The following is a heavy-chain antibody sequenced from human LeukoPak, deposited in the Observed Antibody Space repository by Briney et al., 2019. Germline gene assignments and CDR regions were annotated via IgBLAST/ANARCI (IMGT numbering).Heavy chain of an antibody. Sequence: GGSLRLSCAASGLTFSNHWMHWVRQVPGKGLVWVSRSDGGGSSTSYADSVKGRFSISRDNAKSTLYLQMNSLTVEDTAVYYCARGPGSSGGAYVGDYWGRGTLVTVSS. J-gene: IGHJ4*01. D-gene: IGHD3-22*01. CDR1: GLTFSNHW. CDR3: ARGPGSSGGAYVGDY. CDR2: SDGGGSST. V-gene: IGHV3-74*01.